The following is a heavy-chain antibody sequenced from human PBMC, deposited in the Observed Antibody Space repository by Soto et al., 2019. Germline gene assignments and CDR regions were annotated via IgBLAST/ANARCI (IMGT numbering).Heavy chain of an antibody. CDR1: GGSFSGYY. CDR2: INHSGST. Sequence: SETLSLTCAVYGGSFSGYYWSWIRQPPGKGLEWIGEINHSGSTNYNPSLKSRVTISVDTSKNQFSLKLSSVTAADTAVYYCARVDLKVVPAARRFDPWGQVTLVTVSS. CDR3: ARVDLKVVPAARRFDP. D-gene: IGHD2-2*01. J-gene: IGHJ5*02. V-gene: IGHV4-34*01.